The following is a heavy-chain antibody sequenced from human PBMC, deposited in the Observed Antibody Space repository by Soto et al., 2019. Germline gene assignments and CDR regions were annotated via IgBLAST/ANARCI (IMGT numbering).Heavy chain of an antibody. J-gene: IGHJ6*02. D-gene: IGHD2-2*01. V-gene: IGHV1-69*13. CDR3: ARVTCSSTSCYDLVGPYYYYGMAV. Sequence: SVKVSCKASVGTFSSYAISWVRQAPGQGLEWMGGIIPIFGTANYAQKFQGRVTITADESTSTAYMELSSLRSEDTAVYYCARVTCSSTSCYDLVGPYYYYGMAVWGQGTTVTVSS. CDR2: IIPIFGTA. CDR1: VGTFSSYA.